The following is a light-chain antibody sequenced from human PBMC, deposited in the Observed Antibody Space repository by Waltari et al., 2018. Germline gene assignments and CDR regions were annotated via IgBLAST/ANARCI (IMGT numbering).Light chain of an antibody. CDR2: KAS. CDR3: QQYKTDSYT. CDR1: QSKSTW. J-gene: IGKJ2*01. V-gene: IGKV1-5*03. Sequence: TYRARQSKSTWLVLYQQKTGKAPELLIFKASSLESGVPSRFCGSESETEVTLTISSLQPNNFAAYCCQQYKTDSYTFGEGTTLEIK.